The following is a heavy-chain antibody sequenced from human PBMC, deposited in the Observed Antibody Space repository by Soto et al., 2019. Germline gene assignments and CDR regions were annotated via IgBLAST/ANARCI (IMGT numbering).Heavy chain of an antibody. CDR1: GGTFSRHA. CDR3: ARSDGYSRNFDY. D-gene: IGHD5-18*01. J-gene: IGHJ4*02. CDR2: IIPIFGTA. Sequence: QVQLVQSGAEVRKPGSSVKVSCKASGGTFSRHAISWVRQAPGQGLEWMGGIIPIFGTANYAQKFQGRVTITADKSTSTAYMELSSLRSEDTAVYYCARSDGYSRNFDYWGQGTLVTVSS. V-gene: IGHV1-69*06.